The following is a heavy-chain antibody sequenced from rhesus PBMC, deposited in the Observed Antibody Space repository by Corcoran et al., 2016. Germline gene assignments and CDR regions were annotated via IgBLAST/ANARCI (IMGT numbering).Heavy chain of an antibody. Sequence: EVQLVETGGGLVQPGGSLKLSCAASGFTFSTYDMSWVRQAPGKGLEWVSSINGGGGSTNYAGSVTGRFTNAKNNSKNTLSLQMNSLRAEDTAVYYWATDTVVATGSITYWGQGVLVTVSS. CDR1: GFTFSTYD. CDR3: ATDTVVATGSITY. D-gene: IGHD4-29*01. J-gene: IGHJ4*01. CDR2: INGGGGST. V-gene: IGHV3S5*01.